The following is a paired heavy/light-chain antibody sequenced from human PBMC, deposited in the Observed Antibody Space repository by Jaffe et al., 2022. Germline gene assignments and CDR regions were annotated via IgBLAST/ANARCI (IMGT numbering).Heavy chain of an antibody. CDR1: GASIITSY. D-gene: IGHD2-15*01. J-gene: IGHJ6*03. CDR3: ARRVELLTQYYYYYYDMDV. Sequence: QVQLQESGPGLVKPSETLSLTCTVSGASIITSYWSWIRQPPGKGLEWIGHIYYSGSTNYNPSLKSRVTISVDTSKKQFSLKLSSVTAADTAVYYCARRVELLTQYYYYYYDMDVWGKGTTVTVSS. V-gene: IGHV4-59*01. CDR2: IYYSGST.
Light chain of an antibody. V-gene: IGKV2-28*01. Sequence: DVVMTQSPVSLPVTPGEPASISCRSSQSLLHSNGYNSLDWYLQKPGQSPQLLIYLGSNRASGVPDRFSGSGSGTDFTLKISRVEAEDVGVYYCMQALQTLITFGQGTRLEIK. CDR3: MQALQTLIT. CDR1: QSLLHSNGYNS. CDR2: LGS. J-gene: IGKJ5*01.